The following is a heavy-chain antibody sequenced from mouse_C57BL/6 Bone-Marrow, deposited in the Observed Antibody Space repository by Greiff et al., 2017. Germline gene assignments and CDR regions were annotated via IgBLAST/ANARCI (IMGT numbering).Heavy chain of an antibody. CDR1: GFTFSSYA. CDR2: ISDGGSYT. Sequence: EVKLVESGGGLVKPGGSLKLSCATSGFTFSSYAMSWVRQTPEKRLEWVATISDGGSYTYYPDNVKGRFTISRDNAKNNLYLQMSHLKSEDTAMYCCARVLTTVDFDYWGQGTTLTVSS. J-gene: IGHJ2*01. CDR3: ARVLTTVDFDY. D-gene: IGHD1-1*01. V-gene: IGHV5-4*03.